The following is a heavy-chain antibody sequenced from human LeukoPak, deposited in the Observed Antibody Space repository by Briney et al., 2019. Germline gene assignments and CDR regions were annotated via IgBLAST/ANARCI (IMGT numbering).Heavy chain of an antibody. CDR1: GFTFSSYG. D-gene: IGHD5-18*01. V-gene: IGHV3-23*01. CDR3: AKRIQSAMAMGY. Sequence: GGSLRLSCAASGFTFSSYGMSWVRQAPGKGLEWVSDISGSGGSTYYADSVKGRFTISRDNSKNTMYLQMNSLRAEDTAVYYCAKRIQSAMAMGYWGQGTLVTVSS. CDR2: ISGSGGST. J-gene: IGHJ4*02.